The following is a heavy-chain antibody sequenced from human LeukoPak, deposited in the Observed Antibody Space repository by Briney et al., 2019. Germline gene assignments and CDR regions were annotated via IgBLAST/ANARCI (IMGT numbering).Heavy chain of an antibody. Sequence: SETLSLTCTVSGGSISSYYWSWIRQPPGKGLEWIWYIYYSGSTNYNPSLKSRVTISVDTSKNQFSLKLSSVTAADTAVYYCARYYGDHEALGHAFDIWGQGTMVTVSS. CDR2: IYYSGST. V-gene: IGHV4-59*01. J-gene: IGHJ3*02. CDR1: GGSISSYY. CDR3: ARYYGDHEALGHAFDI. D-gene: IGHD4-17*01.